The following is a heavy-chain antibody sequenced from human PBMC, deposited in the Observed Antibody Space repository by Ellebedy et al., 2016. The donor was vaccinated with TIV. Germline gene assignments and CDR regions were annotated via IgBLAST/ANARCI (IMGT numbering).Heavy chain of an antibody. Sequence: SETLSLXCTVSGASISSYYWSWIRQPAGKGLEWIGRIDTSGRTNYNPSLKSRVTISVDTSKNQFSLKLTSVTAADTAVYYCARAPRKAWFDPWGQGTLVTVSS. J-gene: IGHJ5*02. V-gene: IGHV4-4*07. CDR2: IDTSGRT. CDR3: ARAPRKAWFDP. CDR1: GASISSYY.